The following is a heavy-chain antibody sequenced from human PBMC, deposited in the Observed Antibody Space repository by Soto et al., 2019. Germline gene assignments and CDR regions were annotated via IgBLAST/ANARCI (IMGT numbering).Heavy chain of an antibody. CDR3: SRAPATVTTHWFDP. V-gene: IGHV3-11*01. CDR2: ISSSGSTI. D-gene: IGHD4-17*01. CDR1: GFTFSDYY. Sequence: QVQLVASGGGLVKPGGSLRLSCAASGFTFSDYYMSWIRQAPGKGLEWVSYISSSGSTIYYADSVKGRFTISRDNATNALYLQMNSLRAEDTAVYYCSRAPATVTTHWFDPWGQGTLVTVSS. J-gene: IGHJ5*02.